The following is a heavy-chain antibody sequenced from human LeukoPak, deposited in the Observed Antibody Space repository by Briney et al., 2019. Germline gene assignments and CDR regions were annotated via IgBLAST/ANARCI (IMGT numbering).Heavy chain of an antibody. Sequence: GGSLRLSCAASGFTFSKHVMYRVRQAPGKGLEWVSLIWSDGSNQNYADSVKGRFTTSRDNSKNTLYLQMNSLRVEDTAVYYCARDWAGDSSIRWGQGTLVTVTS. CDR3: ARDWAGDSSIR. V-gene: IGHV3-33*07. J-gene: IGHJ4*02. CDR2: IWSDGSNQ. D-gene: IGHD3-22*01. CDR1: GFTFSKHV.